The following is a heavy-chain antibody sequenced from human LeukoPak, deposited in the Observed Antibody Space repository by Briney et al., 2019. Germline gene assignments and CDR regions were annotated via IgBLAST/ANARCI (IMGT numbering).Heavy chain of an antibody. D-gene: IGHD2-2*02. J-gene: IGHJ5*02. CDR2: IYYSGST. Sequence: SETLSLTCTVSGGSISSYYWSWIRRPPGKGLEWLGYIYYSGSTNYNPSLKSRVTISVDTSKNQFSLKLSSVTAADTAVYYCARTAVVVPAAIRWFDPWGQGTVVTVSS. V-gene: IGHV4-59*01. CDR1: GGSISSYY. CDR3: ARTAVVVPAAIRWFDP.